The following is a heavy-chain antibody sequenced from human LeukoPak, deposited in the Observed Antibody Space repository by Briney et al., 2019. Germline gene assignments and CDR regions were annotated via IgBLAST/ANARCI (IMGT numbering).Heavy chain of an antibody. CDR3: ARGQNRAPFDY. CDR1: GGSISSYY. CDR2: INHSGST. D-gene: IGHD2/OR15-2a*01. Sequence: SETLSLTCSVSGGSISSYYWSWIRQSAGKGLEWIGEINHSGSTNYNPSLKSRVTISVDTSKNQFSLKLSSVTAADTAVYYCARGQNRAPFDYWGQGTLVTVSS. V-gene: IGHV4-34*01. J-gene: IGHJ4*02.